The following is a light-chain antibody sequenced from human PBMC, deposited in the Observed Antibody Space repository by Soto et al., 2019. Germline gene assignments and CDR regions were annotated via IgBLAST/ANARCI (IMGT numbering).Light chain of an antibody. CDR3: SSYTSSSTLEV. Sequence: HSVLTQPASVSGSPGLSTTISCTRTSSDVGGYNYVSWYHQHPGKAPKLMIYEVSNRPSGVSNRFSGSKSGNTASLTISGLQAEDEADYYCSSYTSSSTLEVFGTGTNVTVL. V-gene: IGLV2-14*01. CDR1: SSDVGGYNY. J-gene: IGLJ1*01. CDR2: EVS.